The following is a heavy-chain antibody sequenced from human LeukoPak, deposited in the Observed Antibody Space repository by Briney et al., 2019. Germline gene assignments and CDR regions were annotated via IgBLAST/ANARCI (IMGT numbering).Heavy chain of an antibody. CDR1: GYKFTGYY. Sequence: ASVKVSCKASGYKFTGYYMHWVRQAPGQGLEWMGWINPNSGDSHHAQKFQGRVTMTRDTSISTAYMELSRLRSDDTAVYYCAREIGGILVFDYWGQGTLVTVS. D-gene: IGHD5-18*01. J-gene: IGHJ4*02. CDR3: AREIGGILVFDY. CDR2: INPNSGDS. V-gene: IGHV1-2*02.